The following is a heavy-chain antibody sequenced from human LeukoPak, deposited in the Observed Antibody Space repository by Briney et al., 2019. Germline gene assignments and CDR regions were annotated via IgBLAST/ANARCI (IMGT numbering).Heavy chain of an antibody. CDR1: GGSISSYY. V-gene: IGHV4-59*08. CDR2: IYYSGST. Sequence: VRPSETLSLTCTVSGGSISSYYWSWIRQPPGKGLEWIGYIYYSGSTNYNPSLKSRVTISVDTSKNQFSLKLSSVTAADTAVYYCARCRVRFFRVCRYFDYWGQGTLVTVSS. CDR3: ARCRVRFFRVCRYFDY. J-gene: IGHJ4*02. D-gene: IGHD3-3*01.